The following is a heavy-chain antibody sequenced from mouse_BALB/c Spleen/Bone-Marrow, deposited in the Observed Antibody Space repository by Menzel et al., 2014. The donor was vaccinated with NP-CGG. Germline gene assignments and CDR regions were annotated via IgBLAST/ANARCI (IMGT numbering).Heavy chain of an antibody. J-gene: IGHJ1*01. D-gene: IGHD1-1*01. CDR2: IHYSGST. CDR1: GYSITSGYS. V-gene: IGHV3-1*02. Sequence: VQLQQSGPDLVKPSQSLSLTCTVTGYSITSGYSWDWIRQFPGNKLEWMGYIHYSGSTNYNPSLKSRISITRDTSKNQFFLQLNSVTTEDTATYYCASSTTVVADGYFDVWGAGTTVTVSS. CDR3: ASSTTVVADGYFDV.